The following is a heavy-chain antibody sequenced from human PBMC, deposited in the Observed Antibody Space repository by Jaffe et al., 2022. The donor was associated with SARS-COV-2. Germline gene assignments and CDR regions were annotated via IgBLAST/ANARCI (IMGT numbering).Heavy chain of an antibody. D-gene: IGHD3-16*01. V-gene: IGHV3-30*18. CDR1: GFTFSSYG. J-gene: IGHJ4*02. CDR2: ISYDGSNK. CDR3: AKDTAEGFGSY. Sequence: QVQLVESGGGVVQPGRSLRLSCAASGFTFSSYGMHWVRQAPGKGLEWVAVISYDGSNKYYADSVKGRFTISRDNSKNTLYLQMNSLRAEDTAVYYCAKDTAEGFGSYWGQGTLVTVSS.